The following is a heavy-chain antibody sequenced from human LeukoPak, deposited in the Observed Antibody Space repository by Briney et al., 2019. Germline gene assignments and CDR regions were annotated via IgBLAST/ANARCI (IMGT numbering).Heavy chain of an antibody. J-gene: IGHJ6*03. CDR2: ISSSGSDI. CDR3: AAVTVQRSSWYDYYYMDV. CDR1: GFTFSDYY. V-gene: IGHV3-11*01. D-gene: IGHD6-13*01. Sequence: PGGSLRLSCAASGFTFSDYYMTWIRQAPGKGLEWVSYISSSGSDIKYADSVKGRFSISRDNAKSSLFLQMNSLRAEDTAVYYCAAVTVQRSSWYDYYYMDVWGKGTTVTVSS.